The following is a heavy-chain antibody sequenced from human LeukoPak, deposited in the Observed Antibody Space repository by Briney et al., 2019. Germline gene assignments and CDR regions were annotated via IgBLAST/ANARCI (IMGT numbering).Heavy chain of an antibody. CDR3: ASLQYYYDSSGYYPTGEVAFDI. V-gene: IGHV1-18*01. J-gene: IGHJ3*02. CDR2: ISAYNGST. D-gene: IGHD3-22*01. CDR1: GYTFTSYG. Sequence: GASVKVSCRASGYTFTSYGISWVRQAPGQGLEWMGWISAYNGSTNYAQKLQGRVTMTTDTSTSTAYMELRSLRSDDTAVYYCASLQYYYDSSGYYPTGEVAFDIWGQGTMVTVSS.